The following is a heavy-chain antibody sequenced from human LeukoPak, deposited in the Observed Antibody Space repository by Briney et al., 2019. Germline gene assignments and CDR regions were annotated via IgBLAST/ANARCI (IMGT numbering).Heavy chain of an antibody. CDR1: GFTFSSYA. J-gene: IGHJ6*02. Sequence: SGGSLRLSCAASGFTFSSYAMHWVRQAPGKGLEWVAVISYDGSNKYYADSVKGRFTISRDNSKNTLYLQMNSLRAEDTAVYYCARDGTASYYYYGMDVWGQGTTVTVSS. CDR2: ISYDGSNK. V-gene: IGHV3-30-3*01. CDR3: ARDGTASYYYYGMDV. D-gene: IGHD1-14*01.